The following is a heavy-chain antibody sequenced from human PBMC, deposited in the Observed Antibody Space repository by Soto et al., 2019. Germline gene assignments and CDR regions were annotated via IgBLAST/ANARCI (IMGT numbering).Heavy chain of an antibody. Sequence: GGSLRLSCAASGFTFSSCWMHWVRQAPGKGLVWVSRINSDGSSTSYADSVKGRFTISRDNAKNTLYLQMNSLRAEDTAVYYCARVSSSGWYPFDYWGQGTLVTVSS. CDR1: GFTFSSCW. J-gene: IGHJ4*02. V-gene: IGHV3-74*01. CDR3: ARVSSSGWYPFDY. D-gene: IGHD6-19*01. CDR2: INSDGSST.